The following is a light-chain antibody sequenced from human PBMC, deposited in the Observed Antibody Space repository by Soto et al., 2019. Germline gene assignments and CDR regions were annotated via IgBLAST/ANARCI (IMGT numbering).Light chain of an antibody. Sequence: EIVLTQSPATLSLSPGERATLSCRASQSVSSYLAWYQQKPGQAPRLLICAASNRATGIPARFSGSGSGTDFTLTISSLEPEDFAVYYCQQRRNWPPTFGQGTKVEIK. V-gene: IGKV3-11*01. CDR3: QQRRNWPPT. J-gene: IGKJ1*01. CDR2: AAS. CDR1: QSVSSY.